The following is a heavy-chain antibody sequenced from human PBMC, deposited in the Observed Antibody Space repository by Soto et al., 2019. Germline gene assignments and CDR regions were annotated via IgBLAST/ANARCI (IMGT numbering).Heavy chain of an antibody. CDR1: GGTFSSYA. Sequence: GASVKVSCKASGGTFSSYAISWVRQAPGQGLEWMGGVIPIFGTANYAQKFQGRVTITADKSTSTAYMELSSLRSEDTAVYYCASGWELPYYFDYWGQGTLVTVSS. V-gene: IGHV1-69*06. D-gene: IGHD1-26*01. CDR3: ASGWELPYYFDY. CDR2: VIPIFGTA. J-gene: IGHJ4*02.